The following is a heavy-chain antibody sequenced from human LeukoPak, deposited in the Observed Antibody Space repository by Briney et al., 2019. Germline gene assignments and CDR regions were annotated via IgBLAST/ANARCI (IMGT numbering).Heavy chain of an antibody. V-gene: IGHV3-23*01. CDR1: GFTFSSYA. Sequence: GGSLRLSCAASGFTFSSYAMSWVRQAPGKGLEWVSAISGGGGSTYYADSVKGRFTISRDNSKNTLYLQMNSLRAEDTAVYYCAKDGLWFGELSPSDYWGQGTLVTVSS. J-gene: IGHJ4*02. D-gene: IGHD3-10*01. CDR2: ISGGGGST. CDR3: AKDGLWFGELSPSDY.